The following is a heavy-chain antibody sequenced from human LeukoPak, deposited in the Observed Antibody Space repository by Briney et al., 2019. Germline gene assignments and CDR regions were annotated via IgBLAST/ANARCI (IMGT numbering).Heavy chain of an antibody. CDR1: GFTFSSYG. Sequence: GGSLRLSCAASGFTFSSYGMHWVRQAPGKGLEWVAVISYDGSNKYYADSVKGRFTISRDNTKNSLYLQMNSLRAEDTAVYYCANIRCSGGSCHYFDYWGQGTLVTVSS. D-gene: IGHD2-15*01. CDR3: ANIRCSGGSCHYFDY. CDR2: ISYDGSNK. V-gene: IGHV3-30*18. J-gene: IGHJ4*02.